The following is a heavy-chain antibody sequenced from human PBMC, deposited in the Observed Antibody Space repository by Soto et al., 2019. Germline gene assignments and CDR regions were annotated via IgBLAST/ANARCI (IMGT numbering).Heavy chain of an antibody. Sequence: GASVKVSCKASGYTFTSYGISWVRQAPGQGLERMGWISAYNGNTNYAQKLQGRVTMTTDTSTSTAYMELRSLKSDDTAVYYCARDYYGSGYYYYYYYGMDVSGQGTTVTVSS. J-gene: IGHJ6*02. D-gene: IGHD3-10*01. CDR3: ARDYYGSGYYYYYYYGMDV. V-gene: IGHV1-18*01. CDR1: GYTFTSYG. CDR2: ISAYNGNT.